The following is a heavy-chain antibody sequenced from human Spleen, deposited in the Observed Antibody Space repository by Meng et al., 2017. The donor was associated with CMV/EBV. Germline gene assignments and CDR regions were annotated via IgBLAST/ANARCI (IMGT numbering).Heavy chain of an antibody. D-gene: IGHD2-2*01. J-gene: IGHJ4*02. CDR3: AKSVVVPEVGTSYYFDY. CDR1: GFTFNLYA. Sequence: GGSLRLSCAASGFTFNLYAMNWVRHAPGKGLEWVSTISGSGGSKYYADPVKGRFTISRDNSKNTLYLQMNSLRAEDTAVYYCAKSVVVPEVGTSYYFDYWGQGTLVTVSS. V-gene: IGHV3-23*01. CDR2: ISGSGGSK.